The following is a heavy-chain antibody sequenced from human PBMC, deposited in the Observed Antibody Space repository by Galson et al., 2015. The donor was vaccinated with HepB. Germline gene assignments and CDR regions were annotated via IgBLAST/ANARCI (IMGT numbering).Heavy chain of an antibody. CDR2: MNPSSGNT. V-gene: IGHV1-8*01. CDR3: ARVGRDCSGGNCQDWFDP. D-gene: IGHD2-15*01. J-gene: IGHJ5*02. CDR1: GSTFTSYD. Sequence: SVKVSCKASGSTFTSYDINWLRQASGQGLEWMGWMNPSSGNTGYAQKFQGRVTMTRNTSISTAYMDLSSLTSEDTAVYYCARVGRDCSGGNCQDWFDPWGQGALVTVSS.